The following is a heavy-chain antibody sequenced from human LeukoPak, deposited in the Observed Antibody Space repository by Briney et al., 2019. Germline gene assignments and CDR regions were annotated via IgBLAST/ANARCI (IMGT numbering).Heavy chain of an antibody. J-gene: IGHJ4*02. CDR3: ATGHYSNRL. CDR2: IYDTGDT. Sequence: GGSLRLSCAVSGVAVSDSYLSWFRQAPGRGLEWVSVIYDTGDTFYADSVKDRFIISRDNSKNTLYLQMSSLRVEDTSVYYCATGHYSNRLGGQGTLVTDSS. V-gene: IGHV3-66*01. CDR1: GVAVSDSY. D-gene: IGHD4-11*01.